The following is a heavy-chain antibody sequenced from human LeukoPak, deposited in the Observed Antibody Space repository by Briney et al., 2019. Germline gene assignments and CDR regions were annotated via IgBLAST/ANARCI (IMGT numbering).Heavy chain of an antibody. J-gene: IGHJ4*02. V-gene: IGHV5-51*01. CDR2: IYPGDSAT. CDR1: GYRFTTYW. D-gene: IGHD6-19*01. Sequence: GGSLKISCQGSGYRFTTYWIGWVRPMPGKGLEWMGIIYPGDSATRNSPSFQGQVTISADKSRSTAYLQWSSLRASDTAMYYCARAYSSGWTFDYWGQGTLVAVSS. CDR3: ARAYSSGWTFDY.